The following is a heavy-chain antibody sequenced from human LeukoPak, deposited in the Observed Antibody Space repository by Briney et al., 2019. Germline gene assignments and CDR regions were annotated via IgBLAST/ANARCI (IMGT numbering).Heavy chain of an antibody. V-gene: IGHV4-39*01. J-gene: IGHJ4*02. CDR3: ARRGSSGYYSY. Sequence: PSETLSLTCTVSSGSISTSNYYWGWVRQPPGKALEWIGNIFYSGSTYYSPSLKSRVTISVDTSKNQFSLKLSSVTAADTAVYYCARRGSSGYYSYWGQGTLVTVSS. CDR1: SGSISTSNYY. CDR2: IFYSGST. D-gene: IGHD3-22*01.